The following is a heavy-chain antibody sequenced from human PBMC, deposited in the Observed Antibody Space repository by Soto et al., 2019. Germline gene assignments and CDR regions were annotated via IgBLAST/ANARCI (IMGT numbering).Heavy chain of an antibody. D-gene: IGHD6-25*01. CDR3: ATALEYSSGPSYYYYGMDV. V-gene: IGHV3-21*01. Sequence: GGSLRLSCAASGFTFSSYSMNWVRQAPGKGLEWVSSISSSSSYIYYADSVKGRFTISRDNAKNSLYLQMNSLRAEDTAVYYCATALEYSSGPSYYYYGMDVWGQGTTVTVSS. J-gene: IGHJ6*02. CDR2: ISSSSSYI. CDR1: GFTFSSYS.